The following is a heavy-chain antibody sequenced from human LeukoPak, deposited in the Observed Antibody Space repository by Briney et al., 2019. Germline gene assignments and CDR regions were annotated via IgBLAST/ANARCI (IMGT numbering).Heavy chain of an antibody. V-gene: IGHV4-34*01. D-gene: IGHD3-3*01. Sequence: EWIGEINHSGSTNYNPSLKSRVTISVDTSKNQFSLKLSSVTAADTAVYYCARGEWFRFDYWGQGTLVTVSS. CDR3: ARGEWFRFDY. CDR2: INHSGST. J-gene: IGHJ4*02.